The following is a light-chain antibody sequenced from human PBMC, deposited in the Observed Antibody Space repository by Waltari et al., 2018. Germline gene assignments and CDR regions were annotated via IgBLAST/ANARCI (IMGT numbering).Light chain of an antibody. Sequence: EIVLTQSPATLSLSPGEGATLSCRASRSVGRFLAWYQQKPGQAPRLLIYDASNRATGIPARFSASGSGTDFTLTLSSLEPEDFAVYYCQQRSSWPYSFGQGTKLEIK. CDR1: RSVGRF. CDR2: DAS. J-gene: IGKJ2*03. CDR3: QQRSSWPYS. V-gene: IGKV3-11*01.